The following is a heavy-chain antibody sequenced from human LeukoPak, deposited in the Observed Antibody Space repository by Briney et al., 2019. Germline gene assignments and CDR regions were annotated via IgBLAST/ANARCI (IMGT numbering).Heavy chain of an antibody. D-gene: IGHD6-6*01. CDR1: GFTFSNYW. Sequence: PGGSLRLSCAASGFTFSNYWMHWVRQAPGKGLVWVSRINTDESHINYADSVKGRFTISRDNSKNTLYLQMNSLRAEDTAVYYCAKEVTFAYSSSSYIDYWGQGTLVTVSS. V-gene: IGHV3-74*01. CDR2: INTDESHI. J-gene: IGHJ4*02. CDR3: AKEVTFAYSSSSYIDY.